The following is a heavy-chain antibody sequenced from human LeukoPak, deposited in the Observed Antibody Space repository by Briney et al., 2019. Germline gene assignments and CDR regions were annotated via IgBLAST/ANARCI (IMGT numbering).Heavy chain of an antibody. D-gene: IGHD5-12*01. Sequence: SETLSLTCAVYGGSFRGYFWSWIRQPPGKGLEWIGEINPSGSTNYNPSLKSRVSISADTSKNQFSLNLNSVTAADTAVYYCARGDNSGYVYWGQGTLVTVSS. J-gene: IGHJ4*02. V-gene: IGHV4-34*01. CDR3: ARGDNSGYVY. CDR1: GGSFRGYF. CDR2: INPSGST.